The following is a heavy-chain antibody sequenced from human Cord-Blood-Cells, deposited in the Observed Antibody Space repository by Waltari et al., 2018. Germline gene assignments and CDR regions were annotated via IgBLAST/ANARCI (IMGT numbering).Heavy chain of an antibody. CDR1: GYTFTSYD. Sequence: QVQLVQSGAEVKKPGASVKVSCKPSGYTFTSYDLNWVRQATGQGLEWMGWMNPNSGNTGYAQKFQGRVTITRNTSISTAYMELSSLRSEDTAVYYCARGLRSSSWYYFDYWGQGTLVTVSS. CDR2: MNPNSGNT. J-gene: IGHJ4*02. D-gene: IGHD6-13*01. CDR3: ARGLRSSSWYYFDY. V-gene: IGHV1-8*03.